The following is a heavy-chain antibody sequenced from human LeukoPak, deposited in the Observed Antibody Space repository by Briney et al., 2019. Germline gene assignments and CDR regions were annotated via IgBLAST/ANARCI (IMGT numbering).Heavy chain of an antibody. J-gene: IGHJ4*02. D-gene: IGHD5-24*01. Sequence: SETLSLTCTVSGGSISNYYWSWIRQPPGKGLEWIGYIHYRGSTNYNPSLKSRATMSVDMSKNEFSLKLSSVTTADTAIYYCARINGHIFDYWGQGTLVTVSS. V-gene: IGHV4-59*01. CDR2: IHYRGST. CDR3: ARINGHIFDY. CDR1: GGSISNYY.